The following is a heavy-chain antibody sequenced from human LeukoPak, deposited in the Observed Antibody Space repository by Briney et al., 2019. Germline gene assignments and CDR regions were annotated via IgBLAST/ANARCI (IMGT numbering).Heavy chain of an antibody. CDR2: IYYSGST. D-gene: IGHD4-17*01. V-gene: IGHV4-30-4*01. CDR3: ARERVGSYGDYESDYYGMDV. J-gene: IGHJ6*02. Sequence: SETLSLICTVSGGSISSGDYYWSWIRQPPGKGLEWIGYIYYSGSTYYNPSLKSRVTISVDTSKNQFSLKLSSVTAADTAVYYCARERVGSYGDYESDYYGMDVWGQGTTVTVSS. CDR1: GGSISSGDYY.